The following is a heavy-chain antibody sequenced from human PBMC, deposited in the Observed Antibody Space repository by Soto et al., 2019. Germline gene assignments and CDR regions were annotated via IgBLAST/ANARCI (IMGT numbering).Heavy chain of an antibody. CDR2: IYYSGST. D-gene: IGHD5-18*01. Sequence: QVQLQESGPGLVKPSETLSLTCTVSGGSISSYYWSWIRQPPGKGLEWIGYIYYSGSTNYNPYLKSRATISVDTSKNQFSRKLSSVTAADTAVYYCARRWGYSFDYWGQGTLVTVSS. V-gene: IGHV4-59*08. CDR3: ARRWGYSFDY. CDR1: GGSISSYY. J-gene: IGHJ4*02.